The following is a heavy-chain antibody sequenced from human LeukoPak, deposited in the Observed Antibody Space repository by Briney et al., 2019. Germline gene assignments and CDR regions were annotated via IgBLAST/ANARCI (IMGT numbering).Heavy chain of an antibody. Sequence: PSETLSLTCAVYGGSFSGYYWSWIRQPPGKGLEWIGEINHSGSTNYNPSLKSRVTISVDTSKNQFSLKLSSVTAADTAVYYCARDRYYYDSSGYYQLDYWGQGTLVTVPS. CDR3: ARDRYYYDSSGYYQLDY. D-gene: IGHD3-22*01. CDR1: GGSFSGYY. J-gene: IGHJ4*02. V-gene: IGHV4-34*01. CDR2: INHSGST.